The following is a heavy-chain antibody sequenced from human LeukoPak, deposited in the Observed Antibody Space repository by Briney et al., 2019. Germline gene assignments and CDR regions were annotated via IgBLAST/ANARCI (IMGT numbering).Heavy chain of an antibody. Sequence: ASVKVSCKASGYTFTSYGISWVRQAPGQGLECMGWISAYNGNTNYAQKLQGRVTMTTDTSTSAAYMELRSLRSDDTAVYYCARAGCLGYDILTGYYCELDCWGQGVLVTVSS. D-gene: IGHD3-9*01. J-gene: IGHJ4*02. V-gene: IGHV1-18*01. CDR1: GYTFTSYG. CDR3: ARAGCLGYDILTGYYCELDC. CDR2: ISAYNGNT.